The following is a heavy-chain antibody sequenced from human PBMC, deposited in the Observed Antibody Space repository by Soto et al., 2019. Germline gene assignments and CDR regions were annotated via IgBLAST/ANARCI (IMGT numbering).Heavy chain of an antibody. CDR3: AKEVGAWAY. CDR2: ISAYNGNT. CDR1: GYTFTSYG. Sequence: ASVKVSCKASGYTFTSYGISWVRQAPGQGLEWMGWISAYNGNTNYAQKLQGRFTISRDNSKNTLYLQMNSLRAEDTAVYYCAKEVGAWAYWGQGTLVTVSS. D-gene: IGHD1-26*01. J-gene: IGHJ4*02. V-gene: IGHV1-18*01.